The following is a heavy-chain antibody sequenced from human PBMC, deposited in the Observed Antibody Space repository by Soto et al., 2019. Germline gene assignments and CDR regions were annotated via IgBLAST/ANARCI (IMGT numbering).Heavy chain of an antibody. CDR2: MNPNSGNT. CDR1: GYTFTSYD. Sequence: QVQLVQSGAEVKKPGASVKVSCKASGYTFTSYDINWVRQATGQGLEWMGWMNPNSGNTGYAQKFQDRVTKTGNTSISTAYRKLSGLRSEETAVYCCATSHYGDDVGYFRHRGQGTLVTVSP. D-gene: IGHD4-17*01. CDR3: ATSHYGDDVGYFRH. J-gene: IGHJ1*01. V-gene: IGHV1-8*01.